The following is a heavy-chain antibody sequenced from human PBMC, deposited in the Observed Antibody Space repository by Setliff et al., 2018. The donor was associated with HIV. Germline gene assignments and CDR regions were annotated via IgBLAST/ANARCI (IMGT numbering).Heavy chain of an antibody. CDR3: TTAKEVWLAEGGFDY. D-gene: IGHD6-19*01. CDR2: ISGYNGHT. J-gene: IGHJ4*02. Sequence: ASVKVSCKASGYTFTSYGISWVRQAPGQGLEWMGWISGYNGHTNYAQKFQGRVTMTIDTSTSTAYTELRSLRSDDTAVYYCTTAKEVWLAEGGFDYWGQGTLVTVSS. V-gene: IGHV1-18*01. CDR1: GYTFTSYG.